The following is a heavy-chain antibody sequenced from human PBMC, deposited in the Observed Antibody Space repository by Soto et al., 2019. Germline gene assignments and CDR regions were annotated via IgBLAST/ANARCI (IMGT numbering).Heavy chain of an antibody. D-gene: IGHD2-8*01. J-gene: IGHJ6*02. CDR3: ARHGEQGLILPLIYYYYGMDV. V-gene: IGHV5-10-1*01. CDR2: IDPSDSYT. CDR1: GYSFTSYW. Sequence: GESLKISCKGSGYSFTSYWISWVRQMPGEGLEWMGRIDPSDSYTNYSPSFQGHVTISADKSISTAYLQWSSLKASDTAMYYCARHGEQGLILPLIYYYYGMDVWGQGTTVTVSS.